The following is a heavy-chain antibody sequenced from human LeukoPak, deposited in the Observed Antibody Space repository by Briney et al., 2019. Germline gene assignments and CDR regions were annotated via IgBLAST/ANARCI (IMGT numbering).Heavy chain of an antibody. V-gene: IGHV3-7*03. Sequence: SGGSLRLSCAASGFTFSSYWMSWVRQAPGKGLEWVANIKQDGSEKYYVDSVKGRFTISRDNAKNSLYLQMNSLRAEDTAVYYCARVGGNSAAAEDYWGQGTLVTVSS. CDR3: ARVGGNSAAAEDY. J-gene: IGHJ4*02. CDR1: GFTFSSYW. CDR2: IKQDGSEK. D-gene: IGHD4-23*01.